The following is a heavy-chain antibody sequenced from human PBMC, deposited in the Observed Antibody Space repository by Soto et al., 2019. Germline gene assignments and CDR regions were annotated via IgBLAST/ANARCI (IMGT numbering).Heavy chain of an antibody. Sequence: QVQLVESGGGVVQPGRSLRLSCAASGFTFSSYGMHWVRQAPGKGLEWVAVIWYDGSNKYYADSVKGRFTISRDNSKNTLYLQMNSLRAEATAVYYCARDEEYSSSWYNPPGFDYWGQGTLVTVSS. CDR1: GFTFSSYG. D-gene: IGHD6-13*01. V-gene: IGHV3-33*01. CDR2: IWYDGSNK. J-gene: IGHJ4*02. CDR3: ARDEEYSSSWYNPPGFDY.